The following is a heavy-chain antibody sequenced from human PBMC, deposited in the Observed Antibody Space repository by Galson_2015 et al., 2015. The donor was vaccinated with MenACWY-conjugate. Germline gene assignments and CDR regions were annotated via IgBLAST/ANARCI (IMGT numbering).Heavy chain of an antibody. V-gene: IGHV3-49*03. D-gene: IGHD3-3*02. J-gene: IGHJ4*02. Sequence: SLRLSCAGSGFTFGDFATNWFRQAPGKGLEWVGFIRSKTYPGTTEYATSVEGRFTISRDDSKSIAYLKMNSLKTEDTAVYYCGRGHSSDYWDFWSGYPADYWGQGTLVSVSS. CDR1: GFTFGDFA. CDR3: GRGHSSDYWDFWSGYPADY. CDR2: IRSKTYPGTT.